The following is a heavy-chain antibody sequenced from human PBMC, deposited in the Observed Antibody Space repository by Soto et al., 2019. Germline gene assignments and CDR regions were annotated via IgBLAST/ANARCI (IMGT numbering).Heavy chain of an antibody. V-gene: IGHV4-4*02. CDR1: GGSISSSNW. D-gene: IGHD6-13*01. J-gene: IGHJ4*02. CDR2: FYHSGST. CDR3: ARAAMGGSSWPFDY. Sequence: LRRPLSLTCAVSGGSISSSNWWSWVRQPSGKWLEWIGEFYHSGSTNYNPSLKSRVTISVDMSKNQFSLKLSSVTAADTAVYYCARAAMGGSSWPFDYWGQGTLVTVSS.